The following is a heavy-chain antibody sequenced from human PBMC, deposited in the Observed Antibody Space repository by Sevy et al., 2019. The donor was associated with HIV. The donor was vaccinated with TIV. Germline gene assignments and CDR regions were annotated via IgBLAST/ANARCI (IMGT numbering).Heavy chain of an antibody. Sequence: GESLKISCKGSGYSFTNYCIGWVRQMPGKGLEWMGIIYPGDSDTRYSPSFQGQVTISADKSISTAYLQRSSLKASDTAMYYCARASKEYSSSSPIDYWGQGTLVTVSS. CDR3: ARASKEYSSSSPIDY. J-gene: IGHJ4*02. CDR2: IYPGDSDT. CDR1: GYSFTNYC. V-gene: IGHV5-51*01. D-gene: IGHD6-6*01.